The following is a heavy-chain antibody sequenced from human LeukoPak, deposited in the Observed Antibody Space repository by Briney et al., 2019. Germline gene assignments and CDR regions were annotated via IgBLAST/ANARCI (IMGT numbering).Heavy chain of an antibody. D-gene: IGHD2-2*01. CDR2: ISAYNGNT. V-gene: IGHV1-18*01. Sequence: GASVKVSCKASGYTFTSYGISWVRQAPGQGLEWMGWISAYNGNTNYAQKLQGRVTMTTDTSTSTAYMELRSLRSDDTAVYYCARDSGSRYYSSEEFDYWGQGTLVTVSS. CDR1: GYTFTSYG. CDR3: ARDSGSRYYSSEEFDY. J-gene: IGHJ4*02.